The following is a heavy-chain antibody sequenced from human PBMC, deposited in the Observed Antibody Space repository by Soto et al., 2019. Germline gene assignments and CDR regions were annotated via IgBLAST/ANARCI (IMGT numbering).Heavy chain of an antibody. CDR3: AKDSHWAIFSPTYDY. D-gene: IGHD2-2*01. CDR2: ISGSGGST. J-gene: IGHJ4*01. V-gene: IGHV3-23*01. Sequence: PGGSLRLSCAASGFTFSSYAMSWVRQAPGKGLEWVSAISGSGGSTYYADSVKGRFTISRDNSKNTLYLQMNSLRAEDTAIYYCAKDSHWAIFSPTYDYWGHGTLVTVSS. CDR1: GFTFSSYA.